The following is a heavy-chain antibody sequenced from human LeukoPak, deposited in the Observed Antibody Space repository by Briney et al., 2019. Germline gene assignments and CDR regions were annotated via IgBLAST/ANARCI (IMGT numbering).Heavy chain of an antibody. CDR3: ARGYSYYFDY. D-gene: IGHD5-18*01. CDR2: IYSSGST. J-gene: IGHJ4*02. CDR1: GGSINSYY. V-gene: IGHV4-59*01. Sequence: SEPLSLPCTVSGGSINSYYWSWIRQPPGKGLEWIGYIYSSGSTNYNPSLKSRVTVSVDTSKNQFSLKLSSVTAADTAVYYCARGYSYYFDYWGQGTLVTVSS.